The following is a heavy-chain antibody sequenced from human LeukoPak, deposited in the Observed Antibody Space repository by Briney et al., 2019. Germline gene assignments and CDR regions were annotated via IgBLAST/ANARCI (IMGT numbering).Heavy chain of an antibody. V-gene: IGHV4-34*01. CDR2: INHSGST. D-gene: IGHD4-17*01. CDR3: AREDGDSPQYY. CDR1: GGSFSGYY. Sequence: SETLSLTCAVYGGSFSGYYWSWIRQPPGEGLEWIGEINHSGSTNYNPSLKSRVTISVDTSKNQFSLKLSSVTAADTAVYYCAREDGDSPQYYWGQGTLVTVSS. J-gene: IGHJ4*02.